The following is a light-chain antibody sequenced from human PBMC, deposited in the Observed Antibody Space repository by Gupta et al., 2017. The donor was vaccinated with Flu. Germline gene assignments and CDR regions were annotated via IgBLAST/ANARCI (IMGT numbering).Light chain of an antibody. J-gene: IGKJ2*01. CDR1: QSVNNNL. V-gene: IGKV3-20*01. CDR2: SAS. CDR3: QQDGSSVYT. Sequence: RATLTFRASQSVNNNLLTWYQQKPGHAPRLLSDSASSRATSITDWFSGSGSGTDCTLTISRLEPEDFAVYYCQQDGSSVYTFGQGTKLEIK.